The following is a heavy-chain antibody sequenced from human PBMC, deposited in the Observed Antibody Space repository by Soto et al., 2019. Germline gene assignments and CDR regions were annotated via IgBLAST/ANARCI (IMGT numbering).Heavy chain of an antibody. Sequence: GGSLRLSCAASVFTFRSYGMHWVRQSPCKGVEWVAVIWYDGSNKYYADSVKGRFTISRDNSTNTLYLQMNSLRAEDTAVYYCAREGGYRYGYMVDVLLGMDVWGQGTTVTVSS. J-gene: IGHJ6*02. V-gene: IGHV3-33*01. CDR1: VFTFRSYG. CDR2: IWYDGSNK. CDR3: AREGGYRYGYMVDVLLGMDV. D-gene: IGHD5-18*01.